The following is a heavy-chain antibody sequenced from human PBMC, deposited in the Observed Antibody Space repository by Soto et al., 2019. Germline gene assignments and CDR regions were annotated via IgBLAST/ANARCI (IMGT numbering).Heavy chain of an antibody. J-gene: IGHJ4*02. V-gene: IGHV4-34*01. CDR1: GGSFSGYY. D-gene: IGHD3-3*01. CDR2: INLSGST. CDR3: ARVRHYDFWSGPDY. Sequence: SETLSLTCAVYGGSFSGYYWSWIRQPPGKGLEWFGEINLSGSTNYNPSLKSRVTISVDTSKNQFCLKLSSVTAADTAVYYCARVRHYDFWSGPDYWGQGTLVTVSS.